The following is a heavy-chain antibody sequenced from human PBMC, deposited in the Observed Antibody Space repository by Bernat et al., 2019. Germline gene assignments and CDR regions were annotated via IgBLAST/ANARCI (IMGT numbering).Heavy chain of an antibody. J-gene: IGHJ6*04. Sequence: QVQLVESGGGVVQPGRSLRLSCAASGFTFSSYAMHWVRQAPGKGLEWVAVISYDGSNKYYADSVKGRFTISRDNSKNTLYLQMNSLRAEDTAVYYCAGDSGTSYGMDVWGKGTTVTVSS. CDR3: AGDSGTSYGMDV. V-gene: IGHV3-30-3*01. CDR1: GFTFSSYA. CDR2: ISYDGSNK.